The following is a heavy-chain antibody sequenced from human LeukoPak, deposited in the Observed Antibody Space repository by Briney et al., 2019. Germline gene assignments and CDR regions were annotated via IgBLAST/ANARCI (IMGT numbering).Heavy chain of an antibody. CDR3: ASGGYYYDSSGYYYFDY. D-gene: IGHD3-22*01. Sequence: SSETLSLTCAVYGGSFSGYYWSWIRQPPGKGLEWIGEINHSGSTNYNPPLKSRVTISVDTSKNQFSLKLSSVTAADTAVYYCASGGYYYDSSGYYYFDYWGQGTLVTVSS. J-gene: IGHJ4*02. CDR1: GGSFSGYY. CDR2: INHSGST. V-gene: IGHV4-34*01.